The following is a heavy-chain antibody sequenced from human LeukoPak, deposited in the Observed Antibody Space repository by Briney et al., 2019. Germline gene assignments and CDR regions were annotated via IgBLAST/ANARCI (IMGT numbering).Heavy chain of an antibody. CDR2: FDPEDGET. Sequence: ASVKVSCKVSGYTHTELSMHWVRQAPGKGLEWMGGFDPEDGETIYAQKFQGRVTMTEDTSTDTAYMELSSLRSEDTAVYYCATDLTSSSWYYFDYWGQGTLVTVSS. D-gene: IGHD6-13*01. V-gene: IGHV1-24*01. CDR1: GYTHTELS. CDR3: ATDLTSSSWYYFDY. J-gene: IGHJ4*02.